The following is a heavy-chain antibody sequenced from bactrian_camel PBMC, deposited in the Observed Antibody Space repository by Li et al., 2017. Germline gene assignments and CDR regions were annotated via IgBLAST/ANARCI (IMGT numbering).Heavy chain of an antibody. CDR1: GYSGTAYC. V-gene: IGHV3S67*01. D-gene: IGHD2*01. J-gene: IGHJ4*01. Sequence: VQLVESGGGSVEAGGSLRLSCAASGYSGTAYCMGWFRQAPGKAREGIAGIRRDGDEYYAGSVKGRFTISRDNAKKTLYLQMDDLKTDDTDVYFCATIPFRPCDSRKVVIPFGGQGTQVTVS. CDR2: IRRDGDE. CDR3: ATIPFRPCDSRKVVIPF.